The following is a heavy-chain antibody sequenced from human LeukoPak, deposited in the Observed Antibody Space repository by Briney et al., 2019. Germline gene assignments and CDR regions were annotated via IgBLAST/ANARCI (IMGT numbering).Heavy chain of an antibody. D-gene: IGHD5-12*01. CDR3: AKDWVAY. V-gene: IGHV3-23*01. Sequence: GGSLRLSCAASGFTFSSYGMHWVRQAPGRGLECVSAIGAGGGDTYYADSVKGRFTISRDNSKNTLYLQMNSLRAEDTALYYCAKDWVAYWGQGTLVTVSS. J-gene: IGHJ4*02. CDR2: IGAGGGDT. CDR1: GFTFSSYG.